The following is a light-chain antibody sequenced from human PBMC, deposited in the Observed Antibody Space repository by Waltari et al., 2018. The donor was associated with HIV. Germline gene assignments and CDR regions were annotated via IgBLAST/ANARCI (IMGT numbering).Light chain of an antibody. CDR1: NDGSKS. J-gene: IGLJ2*01. CDR3: QVWDSSSDHPV. Sequence: SYVLTQPPSVSVAPGKTARMTCGGNNDGSKSVNWYQQKPGQAPMLVIYDDSDRPSGIPERISGSNSGNTATLTITRVEAGDEADYYCQVWDSSSDHPVFGGGTKLTVL. CDR2: DDS. V-gene: IGLV3-21*04.